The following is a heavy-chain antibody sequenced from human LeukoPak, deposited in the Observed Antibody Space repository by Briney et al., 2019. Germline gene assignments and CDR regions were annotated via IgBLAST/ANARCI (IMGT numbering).Heavy chain of an antibody. J-gene: IGHJ4*02. CDR3: AKGVYCGGDCYWFDY. V-gene: IGHV3-23*01. Sequence: PGGSLRLSCAASGFTFSSYAMSWVRQAPGEGLGWVSAISGSGGSTYYADSAKGRFTISRDNSKNTLYLQMNSLRAEDTAVYYCAKGVYCGGDCYWFDYWGQGTLVTVPS. CDR1: GFTFSSYA. D-gene: IGHD2-21*02. CDR2: ISGSGGST.